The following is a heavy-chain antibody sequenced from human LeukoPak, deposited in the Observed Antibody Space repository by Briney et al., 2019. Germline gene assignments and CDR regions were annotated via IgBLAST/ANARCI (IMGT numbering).Heavy chain of an antibody. D-gene: IGHD3-16*01. V-gene: IGHV3-23*01. Sequence: GGPLRLSCAASGFAFSNYAMSWVRQAPGKGLEWVSSLSGGGDSRYYADSVMGRFTISRDNSKNTLYLQMNSLRAEDTAVYYCAKAVRSMVTGGGYFDSWGQGTLVTVSS. J-gene: IGHJ4*02. CDR3: AKAVRSMVTGGGYFDS. CDR2: LSGGGDSR. CDR1: GFAFSNYA.